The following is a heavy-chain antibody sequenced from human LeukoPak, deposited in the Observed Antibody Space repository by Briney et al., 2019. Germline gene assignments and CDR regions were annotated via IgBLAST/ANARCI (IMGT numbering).Heavy chain of an antibody. V-gene: IGHV4-38-2*02. Sequence: KPSETLSLTCTVSGYSISSGYYWSWIRQPPGKGLEWIGSIYHSGSTYYNPSLKSRATISVDTSKNQFSLKLSSVTAADTAVYYCAKSRRGNRSGSYNWFDPWGQGTLVTVSS. CDR2: IYHSGST. CDR3: AKSRRGNRSGSYNWFDP. CDR1: GYSISSGYY. D-gene: IGHD3-22*01. J-gene: IGHJ5*02.